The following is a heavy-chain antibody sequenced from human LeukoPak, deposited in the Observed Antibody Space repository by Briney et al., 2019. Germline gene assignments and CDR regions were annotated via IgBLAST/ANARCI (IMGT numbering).Heavy chain of an antibody. J-gene: IGHJ4*02. CDR2: IYYSGST. CDR3: ATLGEYYDSSGYYYN. CDR1: GGSISSGAYY. Sequence: SETLSLTCTVSGGSISSGAYYWGWIRQPPGKGLEWIGSIYYSGSTYYNPSLKSRVTISEDTSKNQFSLKLTSVTAADTAVYYCATLGEYYDSSGYYYNWGQGTLVTVSS. V-gene: IGHV4-39*07. D-gene: IGHD3-22*01.